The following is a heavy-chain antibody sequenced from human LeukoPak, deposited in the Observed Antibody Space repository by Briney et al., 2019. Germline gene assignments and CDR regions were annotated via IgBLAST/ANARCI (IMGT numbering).Heavy chain of an antibody. CDR3: ARRAEETTFYYYYYMDV. CDR1: GGSISSSSYY. Sequence: SETLSLTRTVSGGSISSSSYYWGWIRQPPGKGLEWIGSIYYSGSTYYNPSLKSRVTISVDTSKNQFSLKLRSVTAADTAVYYCARRAEETTFYYYYYMDVWGKGTTVTVSS. CDR2: IYYSGST. V-gene: IGHV4-39*07. J-gene: IGHJ6*03. D-gene: IGHD2/OR15-2a*01.